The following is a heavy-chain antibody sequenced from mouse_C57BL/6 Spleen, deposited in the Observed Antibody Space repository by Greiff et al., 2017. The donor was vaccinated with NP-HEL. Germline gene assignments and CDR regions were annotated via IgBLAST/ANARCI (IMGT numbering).Heavy chain of an antibody. D-gene: IGHD2-3*01. V-gene: IGHV1-7*01. CDR1: GYTFTSYW. CDR3: ARNIYDGYPWFAY. Sequence: QVHVKQSGAELAKPGASVKLSCKASGYTFTSYWMHWVKQRPGQGLEWIGYINPSSGYTKYNQKFKDKATLTADKSSSPAYMQLSSLTYEDSAVYYCARNIYDGYPWFAYWGQGTLVTVSA. J-gene: IGHJ3*01. CDR2: INPSSGYT.